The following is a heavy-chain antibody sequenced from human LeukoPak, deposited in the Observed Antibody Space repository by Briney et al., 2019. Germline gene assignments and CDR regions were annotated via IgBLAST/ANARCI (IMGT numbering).Heavy chain of an antibody. Sequence: GGSLRLSCAASGFTFSSYAMTWVRQAPGKGLEWVSAISGSDGNTYYVDSVKGRFTISRDNSKSTVFLQMNSLTAEDTAVYYCAKDAEARMTTRNRRIYLDAFNMWGQGTLVTVSS. CDR2: ISGSDGNT. CDR1: GFTFSSYA. J-gene: IGHJ3*02. V-gene: IGHV3-23*01. D-gene: IGHD4-11*01. CDR3: AKDAEARMTTRNRRIYLDAFNM.